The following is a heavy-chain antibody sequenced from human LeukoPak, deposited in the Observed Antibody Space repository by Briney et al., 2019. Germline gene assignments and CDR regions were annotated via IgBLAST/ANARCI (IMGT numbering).Heavy chain of an antibody. CDR1: GGSISSSSYY. J-gene: IGHJ4*02. CDR3: ARRIQLWSYYFDY. CDR2: IYYSGST. Sequence: PSETLSLTCTVSGGSISSSSYYWGWIRQPPGKGLEWIGSIYYSGSTYYNPSPKSRVTISVDTSKNQFSLKLSSVTAADTAVYYCARRIQLWSYYFDYWGQGTLVTVSS. V-gene: IGHV4-39*01. D-gene: IGHD5-18*01.